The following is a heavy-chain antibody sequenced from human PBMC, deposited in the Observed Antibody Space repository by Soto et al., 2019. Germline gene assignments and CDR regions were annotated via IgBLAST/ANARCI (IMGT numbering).Heavy chain of an antibody. J-gene: IGHJ4*02. V-gene: IGHV4-59*01. CDR1: GDSISGYY. CDR3: ARETVVTTEGPGPIDN. Sequence: LSLTCTVSGDSISGYYWSWIRQPPGRGLEWVGYIYYLGNTNYNPSLMSRVTISVDTSKNKFSLRLNSVTAADTAVYYCARETVVTTEGPGPIDNWGQGSLVTVSS. D-gene: IGHD2-15*01. CDR2: IYYLGNT.